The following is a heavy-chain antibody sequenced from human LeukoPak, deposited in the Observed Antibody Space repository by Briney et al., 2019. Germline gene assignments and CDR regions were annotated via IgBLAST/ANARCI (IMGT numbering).Heavy chain of an antibody. J-gene: IGHJ4*02. CDR3: VRQRRVMIGIDY. Sequence: SETLSLTCSVSGGSISSSAYYWGWIRQPPVKGLEWIGNIYYSGSTYYNPSLKSRVIISVDTSKNQFSLRLSSVTAADTAVYYCVRQRRVMIGIDYWGQGALVTVSS. CDR1: GGSISSSAYY. V-gene: IGHV4-39*01. CDR2: IYYSGST. D-gene: IGHD3-16*01.